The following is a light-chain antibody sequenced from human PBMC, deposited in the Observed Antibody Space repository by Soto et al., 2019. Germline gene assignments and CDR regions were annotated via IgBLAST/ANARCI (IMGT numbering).Light chain of an antibody. Sequence: QSVLTQPPSVSAAPGQKVTISCSGSSSNSGNNYVSWYQQFPGTAPKLLIFDNTQRPSEIPDRFSGSQSGTSATLAISGLQTGDEADYYCATWDGSLKTVLFGGGTKVTVL. J-gene: IGLJ2*01. CDR2: DNT. CDR1: SSNSGNNY. CDR3: ATWDGSLKTVL. V-gene: IGLV1-51*01.